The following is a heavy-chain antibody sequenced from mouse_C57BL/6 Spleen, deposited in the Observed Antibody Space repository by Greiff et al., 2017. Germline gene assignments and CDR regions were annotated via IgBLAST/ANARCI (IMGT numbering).Heavy chain of an antibody. CDR1: GYTFTSYW. J-gene: IGHJ1*03. CDR2: IYPGSGST. CDR3: ARSHYSNYDWYFDV. Sequence: VQLQQPGAELVKPGASVKMSCKASGYTFTSYWITWVKQRPGQGLEWIGAIYPGSGSTNYNEKFKSKASLTVDTSSSTAYMQLRSLTSEDSAVYYCARSHYSNYDWYFDVWGTGTTVTVSS. V-gene: IGHV1-55*01. D-gene: IGHD2-5*01.